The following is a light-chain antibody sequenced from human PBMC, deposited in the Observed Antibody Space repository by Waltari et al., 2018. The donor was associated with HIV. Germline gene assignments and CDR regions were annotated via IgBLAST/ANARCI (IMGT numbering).Light chain of an antibody. Sequence: QSVLTQPPSASGTPGPRVTIPCSGSSPNIGNNAVSWYQQFPGTAPKLLIYSNNQRPSGVPDRFSGSKSGTSASLAISGLQSEDEANYYCETLDDNLNGPVFGGGTKLTVL. CDR3: ETLDDNLNGPV. CDR1: SPNIGNNA. J-gene: IGLJ2*01. CDR2: SNN. V-gene: IGLV1-44*01.